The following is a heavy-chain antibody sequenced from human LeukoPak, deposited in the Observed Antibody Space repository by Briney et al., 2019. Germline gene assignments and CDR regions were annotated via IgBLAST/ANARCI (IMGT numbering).Heavy chain of an antibody. J-gene: IGHJ3*02. D-gene: IGHD1-7*01. CDR2: IRSKAYGGTT. CDR1: GFTFGDYA. Sequence: GGSLRLSCTASGFTFGDYAMGWFRQAPGKGLEWVGFIRSKAYGGTTEYAASVKGRFTISRDDSKSIAYLQMNSQKTEDTAVYYCTRDESDWNYVGAFDIWGQGTMVTVSS. CDR3: TRDESDWNYVGAFDI. V-gene: IGHV3-49*03.